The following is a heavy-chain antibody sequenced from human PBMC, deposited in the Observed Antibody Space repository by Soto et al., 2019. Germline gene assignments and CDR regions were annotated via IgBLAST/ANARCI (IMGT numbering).Heavy chain of an antibody. CDR1: GLTFTDYW. CDR3: ASDRFRGTYYLRGVTYFFIY. Sequence: GGSLRLSCVTYGLTFTDYWMSWVRQAPGKGLEWVANIKQDESEKNYLDSVKGRFTISRDNAKNSLYLQMNSLRAEDTAVYYCASDRFRGTYYLRGVTYFFIYWGQGTQVTVSS. J-gene: IGHJ4*02. CDR2: IKQDESEK. D-gene: IGHD1-26*01. V-gene: IGHV3-7*03.